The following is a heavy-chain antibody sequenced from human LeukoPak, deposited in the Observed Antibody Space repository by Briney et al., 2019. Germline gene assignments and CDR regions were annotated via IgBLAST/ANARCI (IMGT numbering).Heavy chain of an antibody. V-gene: IGHV3-23*01. CDR1: GFTFSSYA. D-gene: IGHD3-10*01. CDR3: AKVLRPYGSGSYDCFDY. Sequence: GGSLRLSCAASGFTFSSYAMSWVRQAPGKGLEWVSAISGSGGSTYYADSVKGRFTISRDNSKNTLYLQMNSLRAEDTAVYYCAKVLRPYGSGSYDCFDYWAREPWSPSPQ. CDR2: ISGSGGST. J-gene: IGHJ4*02.